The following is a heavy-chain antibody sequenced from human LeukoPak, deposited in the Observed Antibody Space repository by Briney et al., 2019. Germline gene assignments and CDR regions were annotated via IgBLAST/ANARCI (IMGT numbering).Heavy chain of an antibody. CDR3: ASGYYSGTNNWFDP. Sequence: SVKVSCKASGGTFSSYAISWVRQAPGQGLEWMGGIIPIFGTANYAQKFQGRVTITADESTSTAYMELSSLRSEDTAVYYCASGYYSGTNNWFDPWGQGTLVTVSS. V-gene: IGHV1-69*13. J-gene: IGHJ5*02. CDR2: IIPIFGTA. D-gene: IGHD1-26*01. CDR1: GGTFSSYA.